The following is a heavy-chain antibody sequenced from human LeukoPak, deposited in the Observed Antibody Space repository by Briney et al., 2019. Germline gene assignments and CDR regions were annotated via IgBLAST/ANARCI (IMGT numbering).Heavy chain of an antibody. J-gene: IGHJ2*01. Sequence: SGTLSLTCGVSGGSISNTNWWSWVRQPPGQGLEWIGEISLSGLTNYNPSLKSRVTISVDTSKSQFSLRLSSVTAADTAVYYCARHSTGGQYWYFDLWGRGTLVTVSS. D-gene: IGHD6-19*01. CDR2: ISLSGLT. CDR1: GGSISNTNW. V-gene: IGHV4-4*02. CDR3: ARHSTGGQYWYFDL.